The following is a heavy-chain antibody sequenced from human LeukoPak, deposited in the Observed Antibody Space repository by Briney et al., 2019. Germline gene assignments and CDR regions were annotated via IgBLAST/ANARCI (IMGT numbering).Heavy chain of an antibody. V-gene: IGHV4-34*01. J-gene: IGHJ5*01. Sequence: PSETLSLTCAVYGGSFSGYYWSWIRQPPGKGLEWIGEINHSGSANYNPSLKSRVTISVDTSKNQFSLKLSSVTAADTAGYYCARGGYFGLGNGFRVDPLGQGTPVTVSS. CDR2: INHSGSA. CDR1: GGSFSGYY. CDR3: ARGGYFGLGNGFRVDP. D-gene: IGHD3-10*01.